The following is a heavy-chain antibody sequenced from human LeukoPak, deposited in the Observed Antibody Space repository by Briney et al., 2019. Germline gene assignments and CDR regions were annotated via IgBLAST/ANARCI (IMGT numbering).Heavy chain of an antibody. CDR3: ARDVVGSLDY. CDR2: IKGDESAR. J-gene: IGHJ4*02. V-gene: IGHV3-7*01. CDR1: GFTFSTYW. Sequence: GGSLRLSCAASGFTFSTYWMAWVRQAPGKGLEWVANIKGDESARHQADSVRGRFTISRDNTQNSVYLQMNNLRGDDTAVYYCARDVVGSLDYWGQGTLVTVSS. D-gene: IGHD1-26*01.